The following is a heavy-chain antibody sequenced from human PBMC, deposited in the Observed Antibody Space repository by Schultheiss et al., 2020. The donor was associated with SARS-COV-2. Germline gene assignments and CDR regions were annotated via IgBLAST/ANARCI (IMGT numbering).Heavy chain of an antibody. J-gene: IGHJ6*02. CDR2: ISSSGSTI. V-gene: IGHV3-48*01. Sequence: GGSLRLSCAASGFTFSSYGMHWVRQAPGKGLEWVSYISSSGSTIYYADSVKGRFTISRDNSKNTLYLQMNSLRAEDTAVYYCARARGAAASRGGMDVWGQGTTVTVSS. D-gene: IGHD6-13*01. CDR3: ARARGAAASRGGMDV. CDR1: GFTFSSYG.